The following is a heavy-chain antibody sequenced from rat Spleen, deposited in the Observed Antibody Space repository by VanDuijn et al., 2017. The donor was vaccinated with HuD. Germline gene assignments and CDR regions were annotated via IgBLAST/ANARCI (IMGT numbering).Heavy chain of an antibody. Sequence: EVQLVESGGGLVQPGRSLKLSCAASGFTFSDYNMAWVRQAPKKGLEWVATISYDGSSTYYRDSVKGRFTISRDNAKSTLYLQMDSLRSEDTATYYCARLDTYVMDAWGQGASVTVSS. V-gene: IGHV5-7*01. CDR3: ARLDTYVMDA. J-gene: IGHJ4*01. CDR1: GFTFSDYN. D-gene: IGHD2-1*01. CDR2: ISYDGSST.